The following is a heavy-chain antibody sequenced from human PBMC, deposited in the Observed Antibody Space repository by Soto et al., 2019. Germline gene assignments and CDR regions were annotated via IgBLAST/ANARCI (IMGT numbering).Heavy chain of an antibody. Sequence: QVQLVESGGGVVQPGRSLRLSCAASGFTFSSYGMHWVRQAPGKGLEWVAVIWYDGSNKYYADSVKGRFTISRDNSKNTLYLQMNSLRAEDTAVYYCARGGGDYGDYVFDYWGQGTLVTVSS. V-gene: IGHV3-33*01. J-gene: IGHJ4*02. CDR1: GFTFSSYG. CDR3: ARGGGDYGDYVFDY. CDR2: IWYDGSNK. D-gene: IGHD4-17*01.